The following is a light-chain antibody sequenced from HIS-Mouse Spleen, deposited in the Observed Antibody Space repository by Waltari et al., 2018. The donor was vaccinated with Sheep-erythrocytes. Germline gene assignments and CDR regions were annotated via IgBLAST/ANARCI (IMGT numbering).Light chain of an antibody. CDR1: SSDVGGYNY. V-gene: IGLV2-14*01. CDR2: EVS. Sequence: QSALTQPASVSWSPGQSITISCTGTSSDVGGYNYVYWYQQHPGKAPKLMIYEVSNRPSGVSNRFSGSKSGNTASLTISGLQAEDEADYYCSSYTSSSTLWVFGGGTKLTVL. CDR3: SSYTSSSTLWV. J-gene: IGLJ3*02.